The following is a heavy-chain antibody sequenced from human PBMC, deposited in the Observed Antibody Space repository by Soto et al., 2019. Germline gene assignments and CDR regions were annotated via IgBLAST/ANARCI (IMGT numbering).Heavy chain of an antibody. CDR3: ARHMRYYDFSRGQTASSWFDT. Sequence: QVQLQESGPGLVKPSETLSLSCTVSGVSIRSYYWSWIRQSPGKGLEWIGYIYYSGRTSYNPSLKSRGHLLTDTPTYQFSLKMTSVTAADTALYFWARHMRYYDFSRGQTASSWFDTWGEGLLVTVSS. V-gene: IGHV4-59*01. CDR2: IYYSGRT. D-gene: IGHD3-3*01. J-gene: IGHJ5*02. CDR1: GVSIRSYY.